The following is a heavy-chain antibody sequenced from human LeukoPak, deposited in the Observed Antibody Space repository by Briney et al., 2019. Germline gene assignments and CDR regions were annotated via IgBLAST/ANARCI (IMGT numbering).Heavy chain of an antibody. Sequence: GGSLRLSCAASGFTFRNYGMHWVRQAPGRGLEWVAVISYDGSNKYYADSVKGRFTISRDNSKNTLYLQMNSLRAEDTAVYYCARDSGSYYGGAGWFDPWGQGTLVTVSS. CDR1: GFTFRNYG. J-gene: IGHJ5*02. V-gene: IGHV3-30*03. CDR3: ARDSGSYYGGAGWFDP. D-gene: IGHD1-26*01. CDR2: ISYDGSNK.